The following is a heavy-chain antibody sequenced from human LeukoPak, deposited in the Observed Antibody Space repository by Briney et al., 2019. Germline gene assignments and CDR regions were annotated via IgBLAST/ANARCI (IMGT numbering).Heavy chain of an antibody. CDR2: IIPIFGTA. D-gene: IGHD6-13*01. V-gene: IGHV1-69*13. J-gene: IGHJ4*02. Sequence: ASVKVSCKASGDTFSTYAISWVRQAPGQGLEWMGGIIPIFGTANYAQKFQGRVTITADESTSTAYMELSSLRSEDTAVYYCARESRQQLAFDYWGQGTLVTVSS. CDR3: ARESRQQLAFDY. CDR1: GDTFSTYA.